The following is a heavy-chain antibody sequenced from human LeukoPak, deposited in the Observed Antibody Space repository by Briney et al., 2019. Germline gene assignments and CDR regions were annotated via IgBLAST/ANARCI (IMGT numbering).Heavy chain of an antibody. Sequence: PGGSLRLSCAASGFTFSSSAMTWVRQAPGKGLEWVSSISISGTKTYYADSVKGRFTISRDNSKNTLFLQMNSLRAEDTAKYYCAKELRPNDYWGQGTLVTVSS. CDR2: ISISGTKT. J-gene: IGHJ4*02. CDR3: AKELRPNDY. CDR1: GFTFSSSA. D-gene: IGHD4-17*01. V-gene: IGHV3-23*01.